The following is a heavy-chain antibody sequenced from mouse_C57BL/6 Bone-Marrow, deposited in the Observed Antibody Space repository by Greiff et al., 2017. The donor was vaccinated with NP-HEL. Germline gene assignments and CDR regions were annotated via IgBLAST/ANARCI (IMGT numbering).Heavy chain of an antibody. Sequence: QVQLQQPGAELVKPGASVKLSCTASGYTFTSYWMHWVKQRPGQGLEWIGMINPNSGSTNYNEKFKSKTTLTVDKSSSTSYMHLSSLTSEDSAVYYCARGGIYYDYHFDYWGQGTTLTVTS. CDR1: GYTFTSYW. CDR3: ARGGIYYDYHFDY. CDR2: INPNSGST. J-gene: IGHJ2*01. V-gene: IGHV1-64*01. D-gene: IGHD2-4*01.